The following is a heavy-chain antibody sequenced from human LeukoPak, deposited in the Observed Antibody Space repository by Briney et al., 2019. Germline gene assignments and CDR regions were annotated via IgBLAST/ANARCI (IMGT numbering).Heavy chain of an antibody. J-gene: IGHJ4*02. D-gene: IGHD5-24*01. Sequence: PGGSLRLSCAASGFTFSGYWMHWVRQAPGKGLVWVSRINSDGSSTNYADSVKGRFTISRDNAKSTLYLQMNSPRAEDTAVYYCALDGYNSYFFDYWGQGTLVTVSS. CDR2: INSDGSST. CDR3: ALDGYNSYFFDY. V-gene: IGHV3-74*01. CDR1: GFTFSGYW.